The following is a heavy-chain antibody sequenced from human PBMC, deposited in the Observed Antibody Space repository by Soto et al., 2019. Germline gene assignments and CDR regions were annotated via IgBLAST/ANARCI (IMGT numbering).Heavy chain of an antibody. J-gene: IGHJ4*02. CDR3: ARRALPQCINGVCYKDGFWDY. CDR1: GGSVSSGGYY. CDR2: IYYSGTT. Sequence: SETLSLTCTVSGGSVSSGGYYWSWIRQHPGTGLGWIGYIYYSGTTYFNPSLKSRASISLDTSKNEFSLKLTSVTAADTAVYYCARRALPQCINGVCYKDGFWDYWGQGALVTVSS. V-gene: IGHV4-31*03. D-gene: IGHD2-8*01.